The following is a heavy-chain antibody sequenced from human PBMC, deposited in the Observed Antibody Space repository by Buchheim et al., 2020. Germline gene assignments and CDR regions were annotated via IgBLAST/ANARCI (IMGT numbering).Heavy chain of an antibody. CDR3: AREDVVVPAARSYYYYYGMDV. V-gene: IGHV3-11*06. CDR1: GFTFSDYY. J-gene: IGHJ6*02. D-gene: IGHD2-2*01. CDR2: ISSSSSYT. Sequence: QVQLVESGGGLVKPGGSLRLSCAASGFTFSDYYMSWIRQAPGKGLEWVSYISSSSSYTNYADSVKGRFTISRDNAKNSLYLQMNSLRAEDTAVYYCAREDVVVPAARSYYYYYGMDVWGQGTT.